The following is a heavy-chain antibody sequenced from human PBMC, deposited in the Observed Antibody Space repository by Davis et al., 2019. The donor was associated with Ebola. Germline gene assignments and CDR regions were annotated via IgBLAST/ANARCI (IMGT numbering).Heavy chain of an antibody. Sequence: GESLKISCAASGFTFSSYAMSWVRQAPGKGLEWVSAISGSGGSTYYADSMKGRFTISRDNSKNTLYLQMNSLRAEDTAVYYCAKEFGLGITGASSYFDYWGQGTLVTVSS. CDR3: AKEFGLGITGASSYFDY. CDR2: ISGSGGST. CDR1: GFTFSSYA. J-gene: IGHJ4*02. V-gene: IGHV3-23*01. D-gene: IGHD3-16*01.